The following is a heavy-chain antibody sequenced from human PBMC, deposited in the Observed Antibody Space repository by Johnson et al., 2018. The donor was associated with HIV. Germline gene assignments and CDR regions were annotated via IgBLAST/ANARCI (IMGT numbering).Heavy chain of an antibody. V-gene: IGHV3-30*18. CDR2: ISYDGSNK. Sequence: QVQLVESGGGVVRPGGSLRLSCAASGFTFDDYDMSWVRQAPGKGLEWVAVISYDGSNKYYADSVKGRFTISRDNSKNTLYLQMNSLRVEDTAVYYCAKEGSRGTVTQAPDAFDIWGQGTVVTVSS. D-gene: IGHD4-17*01. CDR3: AKEGSRGTVTQAPDAFDI. J-gene: IGHJ3*02. CDR1: GFTFDDYD.